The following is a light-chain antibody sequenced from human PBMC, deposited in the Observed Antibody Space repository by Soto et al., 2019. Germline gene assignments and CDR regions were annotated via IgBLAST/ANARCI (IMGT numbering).Light chain of an antibody. CDR1: SSDIGVYNY. V-gene: IGLV2-8*01. Sequence: QSALTQPPSASGSPGQSVTISCTGTSSDIGVYNYVSWYQQHPGKAPKLMIYEVSKRPSGVPDRFSGSKSGNTASLTVSGLQAEYEADYYCSSYAGSNNLYVFGTGTKLTVL. J-gene: IGLJ1*01. CDR2: EVS. CDR3: SSYAGSNNLYV.